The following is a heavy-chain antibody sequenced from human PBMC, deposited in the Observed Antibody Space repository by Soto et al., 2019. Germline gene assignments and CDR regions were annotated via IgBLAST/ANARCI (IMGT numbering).Heavy chain of an antibody. CDR1: GFTFSSYA. Sequence: PGGSLRLSCAASGFTFSSYAMHWVRQAPGKGLEWVAVISYDGSNKYYADSVKGRFTISRDNSKNTLYLQMNSLRAEDTAVYYCARGLSGRGYYYYGMDVWGQGTTVTAP. CDR2: ISYDGSNK. D-gene: IGHD3-10*01. CDR3: ARGLSGRGYYYYGMDV. J-gene: IGHJ6*02. V-gene: IGHV3-30-3*01.